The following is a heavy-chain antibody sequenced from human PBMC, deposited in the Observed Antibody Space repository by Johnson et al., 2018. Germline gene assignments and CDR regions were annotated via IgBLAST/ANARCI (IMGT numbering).Heavy chain of an antibody. J-gene: IGHJ6*03. V-gene: IGHV5-51*01. Sequence: VQLVQSGAEVKKPGESLKISCKGSGYSFTSYWIGWVRQMPGKGLEWMGIIYPGDSDTRYSPSFQGQVTIPAEKSISTAYLQWSSRKASATAMFYRARHLVKQPLSSYYYYLDGWGKGATVTVSS. CDR1: GYSFTSYW. CDR2: IYPGDSDT. CDR3: ARHLVKQPLSSYYYYLDG. D-gene: IGHD6-13*01.